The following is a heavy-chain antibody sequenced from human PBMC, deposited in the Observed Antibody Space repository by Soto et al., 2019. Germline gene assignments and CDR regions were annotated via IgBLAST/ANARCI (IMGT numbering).Heavy chain of an antibody. CDR3: ARLLSSSSSLDY. CDR1: GYSFTSYW. J-gene: IGHJ4*02. D-gene: IGHD6-6*01. CDR2: IDPSDSYT. Sequence: GESLKISCKGSGYSFTSYWISWVRQMPGKGLEWMGRIDPSDSYTNYSPSFQGHVTISADKSISTAYLQWSSLKASDTAVYYCARLLSSSSSLDYWGQGTLVTVSS. V-gene: IGHV5-10-1*01.